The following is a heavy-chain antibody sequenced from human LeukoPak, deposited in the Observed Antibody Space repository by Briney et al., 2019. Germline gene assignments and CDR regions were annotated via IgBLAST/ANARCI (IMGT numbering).Heavy chain of an antibody. Sequence: SETLSLTCTVSGGSISSYYWSWIRQPPGKGLEWIGYIYYSGSTNYNPSLKSRVTISVDTSKNQFSLKLSSVTAADTAVYYCARQGPSGSAFDIWGQGTMVTVSS. CDR1: GGSISSYY. V-gene: IGHV4-59*08. CDR3: ARQGPSGSAFDI. J-gene: IGHJ3*02. CDR2: IYYSGST.